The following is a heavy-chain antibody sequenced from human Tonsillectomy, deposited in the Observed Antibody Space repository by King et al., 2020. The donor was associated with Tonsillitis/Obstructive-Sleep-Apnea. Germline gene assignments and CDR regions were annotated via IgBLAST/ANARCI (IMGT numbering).Heavy chain of an antibody. CDR1: GFSLSTSGVG. Sequence: TLQESGPTLVKPTQTITLTCTFSGFSLSTSGVGVGWIRQPPGQALEWLALIYWDDDKRYSPSLKSRLTITKDTSKNQVVLTMTNMDPVDTATYYCAHSTVYDILTGYSDPYYFDYWGQGTLVTVSS. J-gene: IGHJ4*02. D-gene: IGHD3-9*01. CDR2: IYWDDDK. CDR3: AHSTVYDILTGYSDPYYFDY. V-gene: IGHV2-5*02.